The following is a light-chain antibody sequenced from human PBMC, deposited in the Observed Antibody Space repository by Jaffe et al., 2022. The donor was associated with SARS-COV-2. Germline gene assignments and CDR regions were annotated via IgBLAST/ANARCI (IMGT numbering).Light chain of an antibody. J-gene: IGLJ2*01. CDR2: RDG. Sequence: SYELTQPLSESVALGQTARITCGGKNIESKNVHWYQQKPGQAPVLVIYRDGNRPSGIPERFSGSKAGNTATLTISRAQAGDETDYYCQVWDSSTAVFGGRTKLTVL. CDR1: NIESKN. CDR3: QVWDSSTAV. V-gene: IGLV3-9*01.